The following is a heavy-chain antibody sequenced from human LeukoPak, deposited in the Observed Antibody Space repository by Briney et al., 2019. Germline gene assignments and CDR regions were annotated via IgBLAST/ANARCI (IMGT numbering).Heavy chain of an antibody. J-gene: IGHJ4*02. V-gene: IGHV3-11*05. Sequence: GGSLRLSCAASGFXFSDYYMIWIRQAPGKGLEWVSYISKSGGDTKYADSVKGRFTISRDNGKNSLYLQMNSLRADDTAVYYCARVRQSGSPLDYWGQGTLVTVSS. D-gene: IGHD1-26*01. CDR3: ARVRQSGSPLDY. CDR1: GFXFSDYY. CDR2: ISKSGGDT.